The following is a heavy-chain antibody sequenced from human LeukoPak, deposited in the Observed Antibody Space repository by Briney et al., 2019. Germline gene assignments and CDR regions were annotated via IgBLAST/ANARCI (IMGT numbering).Heavy chain of an antibody. J-gene: IGHJ4*02. CDR3: ARAVAGIDY. CDR2: ISTSSSYT. V-gene: IGHV3-11*06. Sequence: PGGSLRLSCAASGFTFSDYYMSWIRQAPGKGLEWVSYISTSSSYTNHADSVRGRFTISRDNAKNTMYLQMNSLRAEDTAVYYCARAVAGIDYWGQGTLVTVSS. D-gene: IGHD6-13*01. CDR1: GFTFSDYY.